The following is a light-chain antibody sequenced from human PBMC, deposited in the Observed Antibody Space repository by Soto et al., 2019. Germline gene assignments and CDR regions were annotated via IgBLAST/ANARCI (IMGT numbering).Light chain of an antibody. J-gene: IGLJ7*01. V-gene: IGLV1-47*01. Sequence: QSVLTQPPSVSGTPGQRVTISCSGSSSNIGNNFVYWYQHLPGAAPTLVVYSDNHRPSGVPVRFSGSKSGTSASLTISGLRSEGEATCYCATWDDSPSGFVVFGGGTQLTVL. CDR2: SDN. CDR3: ATWDDSPSGFVV. CDR1: SSNIGNNF.